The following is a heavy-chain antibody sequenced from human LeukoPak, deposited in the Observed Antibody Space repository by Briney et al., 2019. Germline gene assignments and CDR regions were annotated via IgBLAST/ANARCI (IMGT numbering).Heavy chain of an antibody. D-gene: IGHD2-21*02. CDR3: ARAERGVCGGDCYDFDY. CDR2: IYHDGST. Sequence: TTGGSLRLSCAASGFTFSSYSMNWVRQPPGKGLEWIGEIYHDGSTNYNPSLKSRVTMSLDKSENHFSLKLTSVTAADTAVYYCARAERGVCGGDCYDFDYWGQGTLVSVSS. V-gene: IGHV4-4*02. J-gene: IGHJ4*02. CDR1: GFTFSSYS.